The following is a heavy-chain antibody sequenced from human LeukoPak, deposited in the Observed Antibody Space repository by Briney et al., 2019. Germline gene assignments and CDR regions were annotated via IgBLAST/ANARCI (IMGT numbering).Heavy chain of an antibody. J-gene: IGHJ4*02. CDR3: AKDHYHYDFWSGYQSYYFDY. Sequence: GRSLRLSCAASGFTFSSYAMHWVRQAPGKGLEWVAVISYDGSNKYYADSVKGRFTISRDNSKNTLYLQMNSLRAEDTAVYYCAKDHYHYDFWSGYQSYYFDYWGQGTLVTVSS. CDR2: ISYDGSNK. D-gene: IGHD3-3*01. V-gene: IGHV3-30-3*01. CDR1: GFTFSSYA.